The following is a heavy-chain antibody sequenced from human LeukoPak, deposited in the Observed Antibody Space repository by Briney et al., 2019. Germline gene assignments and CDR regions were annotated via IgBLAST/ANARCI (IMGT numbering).Heavy chain of an antibody. CDR3: AREGSYCVGGDCYSFDF. CDR2: MHAGNGNT. Sequence: SVKVSCKASGYRFISHYIHWVRQAPGQGPEWLGWMHAGNGNTRYPEKFEGRVTMTRDTSSNTAYMDLTSLRSDDTAVYYCAREGSYCVGGDCYSFDFWGQGAPCSVSS. CDR1: GYRFISHY. D-gene: IGHD2-21*02. J-gene: IGHJ4*02. V-gene: IGHV1-2*02.